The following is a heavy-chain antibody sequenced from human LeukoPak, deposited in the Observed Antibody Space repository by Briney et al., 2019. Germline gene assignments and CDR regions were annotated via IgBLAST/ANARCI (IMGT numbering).Heavy chain of an antibody. J-gene: IGHJ4*02. Sequence: PGRSLRLSCAASGFTFDDYAMHWVRQAPGKGLEWVSGISWNSGSIGYADSVKGRFTISRDNSKNTLYLQMNSLRAEDTAVYYCAKESTYYDYVWGSYRLNYFDYWGQGTLVTVSS. D-gene: IGHD3-16*02. V-gene: IGHV3-9*01. CDR1: GFTFDDYA. CDR2: ISWNSGSI. CDR3: AKESTYYDYVWGSYRLNYFDY.